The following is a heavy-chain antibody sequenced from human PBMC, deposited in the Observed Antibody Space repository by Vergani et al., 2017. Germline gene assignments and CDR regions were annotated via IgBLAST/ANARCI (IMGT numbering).Heavy chain of an antibody. J-gene: IGHJ4*02. V-gene: IGHV1-2*02. D-gene: IGHD1-26*01. Sequence: QVYLEQSGLEVKKPGASVKVSCKASGYTFTGYYMHWVRQAPGQGLEWMGWINPNSGGTNYAQKFQGRVTMTRDTSISTAYMELSRLRSDDTAVYYCARDLISGSYLGIDYWGQGTLVTVSS. CDR2: INPNSGGT. CDR3: ARDLISGSYLGIDY. CDR1: GYTFTGYY.